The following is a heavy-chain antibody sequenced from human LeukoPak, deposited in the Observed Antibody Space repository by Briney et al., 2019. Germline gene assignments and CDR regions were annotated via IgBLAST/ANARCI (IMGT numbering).Heavy chain of an antibody. V-gene: IGHV1-8*01. CDR2: MNPNSGNT. Sequence: ASVKVSCKASGYTFTSYDINWVRQATGQGLEWMGWMNPNSGNTGYAQKFQVRVTMTRNTSISTAYMELSSLRSEDTAVYYCARGESTGYCSSTSCYRGFDPWGQGTLVTVSS. J-gene: IGHJ5*02. CDR3: ARGESTGYCSSTSCYRGFDP. CDR1: GYTFTSYD. D-gene: IGHD2-2*01.